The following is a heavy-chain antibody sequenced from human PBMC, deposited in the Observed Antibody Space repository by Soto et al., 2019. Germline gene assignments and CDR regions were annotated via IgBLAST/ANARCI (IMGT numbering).Heavy chain of an antibody. D-gene: IGHD3-10*01. CDR1: GFTFSSYG. CDR3: AREYGSGSYLRGFDI. CDR2: IWYDGSNK. Sequence: QVQLVESGGGVVQPGRSLRLSCAASGFTFSSYGMHWVRQAPGKGLEWVAVIWYDGSNKYYADSVEGRFTISRDNSKNTVYLQMNSLRSEDTAVYYCAREYGSGSYLRGFDIWGQGTMVTVSS. V-gene: IGHV3-33*01. J-gene: IGHJ3*02.